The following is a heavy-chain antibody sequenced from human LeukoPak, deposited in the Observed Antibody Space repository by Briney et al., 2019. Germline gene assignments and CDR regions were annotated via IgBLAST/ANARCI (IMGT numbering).Heavy chain of an antibody. D-gene: IGHD5-18*01. Sequence: SETLSLTCTVSGGSISSYYWSWIRQPPGKGLEWIGYIYYSGSTNYNPSLKSRVTISVDTSKNQFSLKLSSVTAADTAVYYCARYSYGRTSNWFDPWAREPWSPSPQ. CDR1: GGSISSYY. CDR2: IYYSGST. J-gene: IGHJ5*02. V-gene: IGHV4-59*01. CDR3: ARYSYGRTSNWFDP.